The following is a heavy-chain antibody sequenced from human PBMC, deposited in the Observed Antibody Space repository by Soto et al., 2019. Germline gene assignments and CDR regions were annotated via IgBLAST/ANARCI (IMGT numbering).Heavy chain of an antibody. CDR1: GFTFTSYA. D-gene: IGHD5-18*01. CDR3: AKVSSYGYPASGGMDV. CDR2: ISGSGGRT. J-gene: IGHJ6*02. Sequence: PGGSLRLSCAASGFTFTSYATSWVRQAPGKGLEWVSGISGSGGRTYYVDSVKGRFTISRDNSKNTLFLQMNTLRAEDTAVYYCAKVSSYGYPASGGMDVWGQGTTVTVSS. V-gene: IGHV3-23*01.